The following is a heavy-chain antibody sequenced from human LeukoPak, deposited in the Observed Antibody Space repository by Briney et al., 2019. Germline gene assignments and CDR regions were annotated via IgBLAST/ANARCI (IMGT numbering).Heavy chain of an antibody. D-gene: IGHD3/OR15-3a*01. CDR3: ARDGTGRLYLEY. CDR1: GFTFSNYG. Sequence: PGGSLRLSCAASGFTFSNYGMHWVRQAPGKGLEWVAFIRYDGSNKYYADSGKGRFTISRDNSKNTLYLQMNSLRTEDTAVYYCARDGTGRLYLEYWGQGTLVTVSS. V-gene: IGHV3-30*02. CDR2: IRYDGSNK. J-gene: IGHJ4*02.